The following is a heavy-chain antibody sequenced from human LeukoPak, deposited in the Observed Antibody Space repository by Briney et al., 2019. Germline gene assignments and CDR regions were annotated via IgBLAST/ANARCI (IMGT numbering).Heavy chain of an antibody. CDR1: GYTFTSYG. J-gene: IGHJ6*03. V-gene: IGHV1-18*01. CDR3: ARVGGFPNYYYYMDV. Sequence: ASVKVSCKASGYTFTSYGISWVRQAPGQGLEWMGWISAYNGNTNYAQKLQGRVTMTTDTSTSTAYMELSSLRSEDTAVYYCARVGGFPNYYYYMDVWGKGTTVTISS. D-gene: IGHD3-10*01. CDR2: ISAYNGNT.